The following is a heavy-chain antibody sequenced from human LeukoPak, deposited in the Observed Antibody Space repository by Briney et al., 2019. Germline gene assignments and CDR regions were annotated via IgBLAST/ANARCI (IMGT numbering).Heavy chain of an antibody. D-gene: IGHD3-9*01. CDR2: IYYSGST. Sequence: CMSWIRQPPGKGLEWIGSIYYSGSTYYNPSLKSRVTISVDTSKNQFSLKLSSVTAADTAVYYCARNYDILTGHYYMDVWGKGTTVTISS. V-gene: IGHV4-39*01. J-gene: IGHJ6*03. CDR1: C. CDR3: ARNYDILTGHYYMDV.